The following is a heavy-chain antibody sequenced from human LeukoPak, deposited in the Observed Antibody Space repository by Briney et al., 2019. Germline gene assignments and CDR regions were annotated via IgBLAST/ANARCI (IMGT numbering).Heavy chain of an antibody. CDR2: IIPILGIA. CDR3: AGVGATVTTADYGMDV. Sequence: GASVKVSCKASGGTFSSYAISWVRQAPGQGLEWMGRIIPILGIANCARKFQGRVTITADKSTSTAYVELSSLRSEDTAVYYCAGVGATVTTADYGMDVWGQGTTVTVSS. J-gene: IGHJ6*02. CDR1: GGTFSSYA. D-gene: IGHD4-17*01. V-gene: IGHV1-69*04.